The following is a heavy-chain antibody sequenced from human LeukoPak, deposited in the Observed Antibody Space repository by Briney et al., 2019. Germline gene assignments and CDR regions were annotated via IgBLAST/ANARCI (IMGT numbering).Heavy chain of an antibody. D-gene: IGHD3-10*01. CDR2: IYTSGST. CDR1: GGSISSYY. J-gene: IGHJ5*02. V-gene: IGHV4-4*07. CDR3: ARETSYYGSGSYYRVNWFDP. Sequence: SETLSLTCTVSGGSISSYYWSWIRQPAGKGLEWIGRIYTSGSTNYNPSLKSRVTISVDTSKNQFSLKLSSVTAADTAVYYCARETSYYGSGSYYRVNWFDPWGQGTLVTVSS.